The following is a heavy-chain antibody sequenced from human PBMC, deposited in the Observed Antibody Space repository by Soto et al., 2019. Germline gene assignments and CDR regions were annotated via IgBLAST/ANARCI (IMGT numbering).Heavy chain of an antibody. J-gene: IGHJ6*02. CDR3: ARRLYYDSSGFEGGGMDV. V-gene: IGHV4-39*01. D-gene: IGHD3-22*01. CDR2: IYYSGST. CDR1: GGSISSSSYY. Sequence: SETLSLTCSVSGGSISSSSYYWGWIRQPPGKGLEWIGSIYYSGSTYYNPSLKSRVTISVDTSKNQFSLKLSSVTAADTAVYYCARRLYYDSSGFEGGGMDVWGQGTTVT.